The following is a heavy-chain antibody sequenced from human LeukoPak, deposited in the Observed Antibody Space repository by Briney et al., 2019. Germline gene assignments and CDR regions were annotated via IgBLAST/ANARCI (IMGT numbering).Heavy chain of an antibody. CDR1: GFIVSSNH. CDR3: ARDVYGDGYNSFDY. Sequence: GGSLRLSCAVSGFIVSSNHMNWVRQAPGKGLEWVSVIYSGGYSGGGPFYADSVKGRFTTSSDSSKKTLFLQMNSLRAEDTAVYYCARDVYGDGYNSFDYWGLGILVTVS. J-gene: IGHJ4*02. V-gene: IGHV3-66*01. D-gene: IGHD5-24*01. CDR2: IYSGGYSGGGP.